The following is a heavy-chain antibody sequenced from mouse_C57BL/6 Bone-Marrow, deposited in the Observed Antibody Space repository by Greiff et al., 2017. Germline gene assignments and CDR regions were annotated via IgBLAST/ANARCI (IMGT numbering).Heavy chain of an antibody. Sequence: QVQLQQPGAELVRPGSSVKLSCKASGYTFTSYWMDWVKQRPGQGLEWIGNIYPSDSETHYNQKFKDKATLTVDKSSSPAYMQLSSLTSEDSAVYYCASSYGYDRDYFDYWGQGTTLTVSS. J-gene: IGHJ2*01. CDR3: ASSYGYDRDYFDY. CDR1: GYTFTSYW. D-gene: IGHD2-2*01. V-gene: IGHV1-61*01. CDR2: IYPSDSET.